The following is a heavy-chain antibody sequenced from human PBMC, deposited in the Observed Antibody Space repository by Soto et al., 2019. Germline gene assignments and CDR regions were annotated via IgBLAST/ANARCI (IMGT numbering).Heavy chain of an antibody. CDR3: ARWSYAFDV. Sequence: GGSLRLSCTASGFAFSNYVMSWVRQAPGKGLEWVANINQGGSGKYYVDSVKGRFTISRDNAENSLSLQMNSLRDEDTALYYCARWSYAFDVWGQGTMVTVSS. CDR2: INQGGSGK. V-gene: IGHV3-7*01. J-gene: IGHJ3*01. CDR1: GFAFSNYV.